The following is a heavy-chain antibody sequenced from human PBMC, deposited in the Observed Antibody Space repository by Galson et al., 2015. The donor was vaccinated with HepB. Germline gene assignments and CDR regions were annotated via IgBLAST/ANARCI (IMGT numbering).Heavy chain of an antibody. D-gene: IGHD3-16*01. CDR3: ARDLVQWGGPDYYYYYGMDV. Sequence: SLRLSCAASGFSFSGYSMTWVRQAPGKGLEWVSSISSSSRYIDYAGSVKGRFTVSRDNAKNSLYLQMNSLRAEDTAVYYCARDLVQWGGPDYYYYYGMDVWGQGTTVTVSS. CDR2: ISSSSRYI. CDR1: GFSFSGYS. V-gene: IGHV3-21*01. J-gene: IGHJ6*02.